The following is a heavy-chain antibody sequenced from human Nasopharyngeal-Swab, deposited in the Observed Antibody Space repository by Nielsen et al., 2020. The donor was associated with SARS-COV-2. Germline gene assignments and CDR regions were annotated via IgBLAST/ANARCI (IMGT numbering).Heavy chain of an antibody. Sequence: GESLNISCAASGFTFSNYAMHWVRQAPGKGLEWVAVISYDGSSKFYADSVKGPFTISRDKSKNTLYLQMNSLRPEDTAVYSCASGGTAVATRYYGLDVWGQGTTVTVSS. D-gene: IGHD6-19*01. CDR2: ISYDGSSK. J-gene: IGHJ6*02. CDR3: ASGGTAVATRYYGLDV. V-gene: IGHV3-30*04. CDR1: GFTFSNYA.